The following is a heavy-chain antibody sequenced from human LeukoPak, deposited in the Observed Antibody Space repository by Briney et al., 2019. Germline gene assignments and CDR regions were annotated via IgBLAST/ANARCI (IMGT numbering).Heavy chain of an antibody. CDR3: AKRGSSEPFFDY. D-gene: IGHD6-6*01. J-gene: IGHJ4*02. Sequence: PSGTLSLTCAVSGVSIDRSNWWSWVRQPPGKGLEWIGEIFHSGSTHYNPSLKSRVTISVDKSKNQFSLKLTSVSAADTAVYYCAKRGSSEPFFDYWGQGTLVIVSS. V-gene: IGHV4-4*02. CDR1: GVSIDRSNW. CDR2: IFHSGST.